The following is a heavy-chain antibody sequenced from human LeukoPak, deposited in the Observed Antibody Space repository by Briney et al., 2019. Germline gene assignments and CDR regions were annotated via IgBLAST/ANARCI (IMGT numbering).Heavy chain of an antibody. Sequence: SETLSLTCAVYGGSFSGYYWSWIRQPPGKGLGWIGEINHSGSTNYNPSLKSRVTISVDTSKNQFSLKLSSVTAADTAVYYCARGQQMATTYYFDYWGQGTLVTVSS. CDR3: ARGQQMATTYYFDY. CDR1: GGSFSGYY. CDR2: INHSGST. D-gene: IGHD5-24*01. J-gene: IGHJ4*02. V-gene: IGHV4-34*01.